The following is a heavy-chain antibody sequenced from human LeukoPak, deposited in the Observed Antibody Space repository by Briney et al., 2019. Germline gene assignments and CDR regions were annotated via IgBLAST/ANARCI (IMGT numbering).Heavy chain of an antibody. CDR1: GGSISSYY. Sequence: SETLSLTCTVYGGSISSYYWSWIRQPAGKGLEWIGRIYTSGSTNYNPSLKSRVTMSVDTSKNQFSLKLSSVTAADTAVYYCARALPHGSGSYQVNWFDPWGQGTLVTVSS. CDR2: IYTSGST. V-gene: IGHV4-4*07. CDR3: ARALPHGSGSYQVNWFDP. J-gene: IGHJ5*02. D-gene: IGHD3-10*01.